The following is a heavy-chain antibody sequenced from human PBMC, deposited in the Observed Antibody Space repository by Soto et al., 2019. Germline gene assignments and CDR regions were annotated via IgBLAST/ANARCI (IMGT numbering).Heavy chain of an antibody. D-gene: IGHD3-22*01. Sequence: QVQLVQSGAEVKKPGASVKVSCKASGYTFTSYGISWVRQAPGQGLEWMGWISAYSGNTNYAQKLQGRVTMTTDTSTSTAYMELRSLRSDDTAVYYCARGPPSYYDSSGYYKYFDYWGQGTLVTVSS. CDR3: ARGPPSYYDSSGYYKYFDY. V-gene: IGHV1-18*01. J-gene: IGHJ4*02. CDR2: ISAYSGNT. CDR1: GYTFTSYG.